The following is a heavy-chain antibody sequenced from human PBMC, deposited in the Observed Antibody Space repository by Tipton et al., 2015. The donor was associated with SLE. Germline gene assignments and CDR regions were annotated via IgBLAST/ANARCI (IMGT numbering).Heavy chain of an antibody. V-gene: IGHV4-4*07. CDR2: IYTSGST. CDR3: ARESIAAAGPFDY. Sequence: TLSLTCTVSGGSISSHYWSWVRQPAGKGLEWIGRIYTSGSTNYNPSLKSRVTISVDTSKNQFSLKLSSVTAADTAVYYCARESIAAAGPFDYWGQGTLVTVSS. CDR1: GGSISSHY. D-gene: IGHD6-13*01. J-gene: IGHJ4*02.